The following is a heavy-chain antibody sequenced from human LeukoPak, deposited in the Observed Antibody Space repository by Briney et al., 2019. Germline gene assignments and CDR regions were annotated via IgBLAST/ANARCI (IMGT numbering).Heavy chain of an antibody. CDR2: IYYSGST. CDR1: GDSISSGGNY. D-gene: IGHD3-10*01. CDR3: ARDPGGYYFDY. J-gene: IGHJ4*02. Sequence: SETLSLTCTVSGDSISSGGNYWSWLRQHPGKGLEWIGYIYYSGSTYYNPSLKSRVTISVDTSKNQFSLKLSSVTAADTAVYYCARDPGGYYFDYWGQGTLVTVSS. V-gene: IGHV4-30-4*08.